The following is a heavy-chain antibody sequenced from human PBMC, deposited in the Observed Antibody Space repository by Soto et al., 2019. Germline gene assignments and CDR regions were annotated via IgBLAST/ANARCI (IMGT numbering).Heavy chain of an antibody. CDR3: ASRDSSGRSPPSLDY. CDR1: GFTFSSYS. J-gene: IGHJ4*02. D-gene: IGHD6-19*01. V-gene: IGHV3-48*01. CDR2: ISSSSSTI. Sequence: GGSLRLSCAASGFTFSSYSMNWVRQAPGKRLEWVSYISSSSSTIYYAGSVKGRFTISRDNAKNSLYLQMNSLRAEDTAVYYCASRDSSGRSPPSLDYWGQGTMVTVSS.